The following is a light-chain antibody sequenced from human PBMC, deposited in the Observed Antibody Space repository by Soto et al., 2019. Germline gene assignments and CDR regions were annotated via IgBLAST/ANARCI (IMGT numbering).Light chain of an antibody. V-gene: IGKV1-9*01. J-gene: IGKJ5*01. CDR2: AAS. CDR1: QGISSY. CDR3: QQLNSYPLIT. Sequence: DIQLTQSPSFLSASVGDRVTITCRASQGISSYLAWYQQKPGKAPKLLIYAASTLQSGVPSRFSGSGSGTDFPLTISSLQPEDFATYYCQQLNSYPLITFGQGTRLEIK.